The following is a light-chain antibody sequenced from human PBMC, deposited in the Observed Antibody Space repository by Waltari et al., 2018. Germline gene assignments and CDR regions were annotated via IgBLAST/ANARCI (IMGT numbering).Light chain of an antibody. V-gene: IGKV1-5*03. J-gene: IGKJ1*01. CDR2: KAS. CDR3: QQYNSPWT. CDR1: QSISSW. Sequence: DIQMPQSPSTLSASVADRVTIPCRASQSISSWLAWYQQKPGKAPKLLIYKASSLESGVPSRFSGSGSGTEFTLTISSRQPDDFATYYCQQYNSPWTFGQGTKVEIK.